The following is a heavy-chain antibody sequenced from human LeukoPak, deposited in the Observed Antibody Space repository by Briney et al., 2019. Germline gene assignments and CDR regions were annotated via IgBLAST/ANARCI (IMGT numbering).Heavy chain of an antibody. Sequence: GGSLRLSCAASGFTFSSYAMSWVRQAPGKGLEWVSVNYSGGSTYYADSVKGRFTISRDNSKNTLFLQMNSLRAEDTAVYYCARDGGKMATIFWYFDLWGRGTLVTVSS. J-gene: IGHJ2*01. V-gene: IGHV3-53*01. CDR1: GFTFSSYA. CDR3: ARDGGKMATIFWYFDL. CDR2: NYSGGST. D-gene: IGHD5-24*01.